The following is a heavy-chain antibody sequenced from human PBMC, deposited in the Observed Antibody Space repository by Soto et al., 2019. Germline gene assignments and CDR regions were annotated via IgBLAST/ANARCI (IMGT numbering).Heavy chain of an antibody. Sequence: EVQLLESGGGLVQPGGSLRLSCAASGFTFSSYAMSWVRQAAGKGLEWVSAISSSGSSTYYADSVKGRFTISRDNSKNTLYLQMNSLRAEDTAVYYRATDTSTWYGGLDYYAMDVWGQGTTVTVS. J-gene: IGHJ6*02. D-gene: IGHD6-13*01. CDR3: ATDTSTWYGGLDYYAMDV. V-gene: IGHV3-23*01. CDR2: ISSSGSST. CDR1: GFTFSSYA.